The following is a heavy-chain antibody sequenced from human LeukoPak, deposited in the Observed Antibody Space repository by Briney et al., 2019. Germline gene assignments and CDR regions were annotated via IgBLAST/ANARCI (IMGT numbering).Heavy chain of an antibody. CDR3: ARDRRRGYSYGFNAFDI. CDR2: IYHSGST. V-gene: IGHV4-59*01. Sequence: SETLSLTCTVSGGSISSYYWSWIRQPPGKGLEWIGYIYHSGSTNCNPSLKSRVTISVDTSKSQFSLKLSSVTAADTAVYYCARDRRRGYSYGFNAFDIWGQGTMVTVSS. D-gene: IGHD5-18*01. J-gene: IGHJ3*02. CDR1: GGSISSYY.